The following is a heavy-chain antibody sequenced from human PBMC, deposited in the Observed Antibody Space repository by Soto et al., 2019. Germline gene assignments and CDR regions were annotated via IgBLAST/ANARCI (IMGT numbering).Heavy chain of an antibody. CDR3: AKNYYFAN. CDR1: GFTFSSYA. Sequence: EVHLLESGGGLVQPGGSLRLSCAASGFTFSSYAMSWVRQATGKGLEWVSSINVHGGSTNYAGAVKCRFTMSRDESKSMVSLKTDSLRADDPAVCYCAKNYYFANWGQGNLIT. J-gene: IGHJ4*02. CDR2: INVHGGST. V-gene: IGHV3-23*01.